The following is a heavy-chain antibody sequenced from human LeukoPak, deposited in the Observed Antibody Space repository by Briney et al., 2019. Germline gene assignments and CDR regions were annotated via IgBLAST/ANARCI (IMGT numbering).Heavy chain of an antibody. Sequence: GGSLRLSCAASGFTFSSYAMSWDRQAPGEGLEWVSAISGSGGSTYYADSVKGRFTISRDNSKKTLYLQMNSLRAEDTAVYYCAKDRVDWLLSVFEYWGQGDLVTVSS. CDR2: ISGSGGST. V-gene: IGHV3-23*01. CDR3: AKDRVDWLLSVFEY. D-gene: IGHD3-9*01. J-gene: IGHJ4*02. CDR1: GFTFSSYA.